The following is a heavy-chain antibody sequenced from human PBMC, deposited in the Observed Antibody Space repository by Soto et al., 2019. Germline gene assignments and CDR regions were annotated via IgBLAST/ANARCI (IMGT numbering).Heavy chain of an antibody. V-gene: IGHV3-7*01. D-gene: IGHD2-21*01. CDR1: GFTFSNYW. Sequence: GGSLRLSCAASGFTFSNYWMSWVRQAPGKGLEWVANIKQDGSESNYADSVKGRFTISRDNAENSLYLQMTSLRAEDAAVYYCASARHIGPWGQGTLVTVSS. CDR3: ASARHIGP. J-gene: IGHJ5*02. CDR2: IKQDGSES.